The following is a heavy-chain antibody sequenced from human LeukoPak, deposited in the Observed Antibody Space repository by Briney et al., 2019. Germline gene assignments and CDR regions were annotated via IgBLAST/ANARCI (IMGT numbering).Heavy chain of an antibody. J-gene: IGHJ5*02. D-gene: IGHD3-10*01. CDR1: GVSISSGGYS. V-gene: IGHV4-30-2*01. Sequence: PSQTLSLTCAVSGVSISSGGYSWRWLRQPPGKGLEWIGYIYHSGSTYYNPSLKSRVTISVDRSKNQFSLKLSSVTAADTAVYYCARGITMVRGVINRQYNWFDPWGQGTLVTVSS. CDR2: IYHSGST. CDR3: ARGITMVRGVINRQYNWFDP.